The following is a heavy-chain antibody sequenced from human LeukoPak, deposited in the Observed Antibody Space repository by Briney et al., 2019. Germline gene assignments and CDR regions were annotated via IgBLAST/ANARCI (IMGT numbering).Heavy chain of an antibody. Sequence: PRGSLRLSCAASGFTFSTYDMSWARQAPGEGLEWVASVSGGGGYIFYADSMKGRFIISRDNAKNSLYLQMDSLRPEDMALYFCARGYCATSSCSEDYWGQGTLVTVSS. CDR2: VSGGGGYI. V-gene: IGHV3-21*04. D-gene: IGHD2-8*01. J-gene: IGHJ4*02. CDR1: GFTFSTYD. CDR3: ARGYCATSSCSEDY.